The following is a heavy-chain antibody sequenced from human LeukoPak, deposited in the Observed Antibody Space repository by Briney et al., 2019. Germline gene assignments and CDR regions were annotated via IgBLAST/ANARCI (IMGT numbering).Heavy chain of an antibody. CDR2: IFYSGST. CDR1: GDSIGGSSYY. CDR3: ARRGITSSSSFFGH. D-gene: IGHD6-13*01. J-gene: IGHJ4*02. V-gene: IGHV4-39*01. Sequence: PSETLSLTCTVSGDSIGGSSYYWAWVRQPPGKGLEWIGSIFYSGSTYYNPSLKSRVTISVDTSKNQFSLNVYSVTAADTATYYCARRGITSSSSFFGHWGQGTLVTVSS.